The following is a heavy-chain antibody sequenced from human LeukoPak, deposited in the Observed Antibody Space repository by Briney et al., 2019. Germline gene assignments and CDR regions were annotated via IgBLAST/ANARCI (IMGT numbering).Heavy chain of an antibody. CDR1: GFTFSDYY. CDR2: ISSSGSTI. CDR3: ARDSKMATRLDY. V-gene: IGHV3-11*01. D-gene: IGHD5-24*01. Sequence: GGSLRLSCAASGFTFSDYYMSWIRQAPGKGLEWVSHISSSGSTIYYADSVKGRFTISRDNAKNSLYLQMNSLRAEDTAVYYCARDSKMATRLDYWGQGTLVTVSS. J-gene: IGHJ4*02.